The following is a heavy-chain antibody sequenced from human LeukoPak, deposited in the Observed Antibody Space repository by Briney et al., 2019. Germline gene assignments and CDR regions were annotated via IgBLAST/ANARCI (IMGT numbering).Heavy chain of an antibody. CDR2: IYYSGST. J-gene: IGHJ4*02. V-gene: IGHV4-39*07. CDR1: GGSISSSSYY. Sequence: SETLSLTCTVSGGSISSSSYYWGWIRQPPGKGLEWIGSIYYSGSTYYNPSLKSRVTISVDTSKNQFSLKLSSVTAADTAVYYCAREGYYYDSSGYQSMGYWGQGTLVTVSS. D-gene: IGHD3-22*01. CDR3: AREGYYYDSSGYQSMGY.